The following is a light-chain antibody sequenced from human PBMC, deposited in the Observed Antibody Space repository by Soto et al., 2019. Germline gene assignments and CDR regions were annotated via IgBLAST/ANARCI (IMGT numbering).Light chain of an antibody. CDR1: QTISDF. CDR3: QQSFSTPRT. J-gene: IGKJ1*01. Sequence: DIQMTQSPSSLSASLGDRVTITCRASQTISDFLNWYQHKPGKAPKLLIYAASSLQGGVPSRFSGSGSGTNFTLTISGXQSEDLATYFCQQSFSTPRTFGQGTKVDIK. V-gene: IGKV1-39*01. CDR2: AAS.